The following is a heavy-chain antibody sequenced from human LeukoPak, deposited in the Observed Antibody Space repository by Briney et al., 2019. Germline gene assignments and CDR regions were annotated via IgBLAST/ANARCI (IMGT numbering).Heavy chain of an antibody. J-gene: IGHJ4*02. D-gene: IGHD2-2*01. CDR3: AKVLGYCSSTSCYPFDY. Sequence: GGSLRLSCAASGFIVNTNYMSWVRQVPGKGLEWVSSISSSSSYIYYADSVKGRFTISRDNAKNSLYLQMNSLRAEDTAVYYCAKVLGYCSSTSCYPFDYWGQGTLVTVSS. CDR2: ISSSSSYI. CDR1: GFIVNTNY. V-gene: IGHV3-21*04.